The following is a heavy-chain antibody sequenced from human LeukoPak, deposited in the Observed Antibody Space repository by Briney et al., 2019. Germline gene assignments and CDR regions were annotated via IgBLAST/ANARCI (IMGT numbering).Heavy chain of an antibody. CDR1: GFTFSSYA. J-gene: IGHJ4*02. D-gene: IGHD3-9*01. CDR2: ISGSGGST. CDR3: AKGPGFQPIFTGYYNW. Sequence: GGSLRLSCAASGFTFSSYAMSWVRQAPGKGLEWVSDISGSGGSTYYADSVKGRFTISRDNSKNTLYLQMNSLRAEDTAVYYCAKGPGFQPIFTGYYNWWGQGTLVTVSS. V-gene: IGHV3-23*01.